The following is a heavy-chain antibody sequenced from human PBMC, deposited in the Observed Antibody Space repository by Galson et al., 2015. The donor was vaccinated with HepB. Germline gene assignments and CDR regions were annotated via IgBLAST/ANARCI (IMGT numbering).Heavy chain of an antibody. D-gene: IGHD6-19*01. J-gene: IGHJ4*02. Sequence: SVKVSCKASGYTFTGYYMHWVRQAPGQGLEWMGWINPNSGGTNYAQKFQGRVTMTRDTSISTAYMELSRLRSDDTAVYYCATVCPVAGCLDYWGQGTLVTVSS. V-gene: IGHV1-2*02. CDR2: INPNSGGT. CDR3: ATVCPVAGCLDY. CDR1: GYTFTGYY.